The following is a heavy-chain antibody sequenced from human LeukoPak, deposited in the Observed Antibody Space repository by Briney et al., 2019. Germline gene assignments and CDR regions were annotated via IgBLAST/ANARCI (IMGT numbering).Heavy chain of an antibody. V-gene: IGHV1-8*02. CDR1: GYTFTGYY. D-gene: IGHD6-13*01. CDR3: ARTGYSSSWWGYYYGMDV. J-gene: IGHJ6*02. Sequence: ASVKVSCKASGYTFTGYYMHWVRQATGQGLEWMGWMNPNSGNTGYAQKFQGRVTMTRNTSISTAYMELSSLRSEDTAVYYCARTGYSSSWWGYYYGMDVWGQGTTVTVSS. CDR2: MNPNSGNT.